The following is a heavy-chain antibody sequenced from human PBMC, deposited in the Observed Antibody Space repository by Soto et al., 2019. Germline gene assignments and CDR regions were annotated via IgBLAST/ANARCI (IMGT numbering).Heavy chain of an antibody. V-gene: IGHV3-30*18. J-gene: IGHJ6*02. Sequence: MRLSCAASGFTFSSYGMHWVRQAPGKGLEWVAVMSYDGSNKYYADSVKGRFTISRDNSKNTLYLQMNSLRAEDTAVYYCAKGGGVGVPAAHTHGGMDVWGQGTTITV. D-gene: IGHD2-2*01. CDR3: AKGGGVGVPAAHTHGGMDV. CDR2: MSYDGSNK. CDR1: GFTFSSYG.